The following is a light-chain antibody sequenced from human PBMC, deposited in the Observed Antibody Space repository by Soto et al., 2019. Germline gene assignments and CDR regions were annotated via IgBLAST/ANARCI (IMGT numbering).Light chain of an antibody. CDR2: GAY. J-gene: IGKJ3*01. Sequence: IQLTQSPSSLSASVGDRVTISCRASQGIANFLAWYQQKPGKAPKLLIYGAYTLKSGVPSRFSGSGSGTDFTLTISSLQPEDFATYYCQQLNSFPIPFGPGTKVDIK. CDR3: QQLNSFPIP. V-gene: IGKV1-9*01. CDR1: QGIANF.